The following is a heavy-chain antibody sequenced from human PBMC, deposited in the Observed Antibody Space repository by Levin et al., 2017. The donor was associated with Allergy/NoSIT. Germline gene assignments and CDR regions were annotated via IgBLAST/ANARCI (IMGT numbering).Heavy chain of an antibody. CDR1: GGSISNYGFY. J-gene: IGHJ6*03. V-gene: IGHV4-39*01. CDR3: ARQATQVVTSSWGLYDQSYYMDV. Sequence: KPGGSLRLSCTVSGGSISNYGFYWGWIRQSPGKGLDWIGSMSDRGSADYNPSLGSRVIISVDTAKNQLSLKMTSVTAADTAVYYCARQATQVVTSSWGLYDQSYYMDVWGKGTTVTVSS. CDR2: MSDRGSA. D-gene: IGHD6-13*01.